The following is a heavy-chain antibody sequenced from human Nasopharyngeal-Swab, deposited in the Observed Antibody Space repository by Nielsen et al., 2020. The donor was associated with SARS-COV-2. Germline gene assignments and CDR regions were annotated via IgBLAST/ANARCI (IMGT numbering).Heavy chain of an antibody. V-gene: IGHV3-21*01. J-gene: IGHJ1*01. CDR3: ARAVSCSTSCYEYFQH. CDR2: ISSSSSYI. D-gene: IGHD2-2*01. CDR1: GFTFSSYS. Sequence: GESLRISCAASGFTFSSYSMNWVRQAPGKGLEWVSSISSSSSYIYYADSVKGRFTISRDNAKNSLYLQMNSLRAEDTAVYYCARAVSCSTSCYEYFQHWGQGTLVTVSS.